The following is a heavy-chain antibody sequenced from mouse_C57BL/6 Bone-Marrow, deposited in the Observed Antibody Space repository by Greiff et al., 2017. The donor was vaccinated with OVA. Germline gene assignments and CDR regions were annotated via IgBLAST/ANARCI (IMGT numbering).Heavy chain of an antibody. J-gene: IGHJ4*01. CDR3: SRDENGRGDY. CDR2: IYIGKGYT. CDR1: GYTFTSYG. Sequence: EVQLQQSGAELVRPGSSVKMSCKTSGYTFTSYGINWVKQRPGQGLEWIGYIYIGKGYTEYNEKFKGEATLTSDTTSSTAYIQISSLTSEDSEIYFCSRDENGRGDYWGQGTSVTVSS. V-gene: IGHV1-58*01. D-gene: IGHD4-1*01.